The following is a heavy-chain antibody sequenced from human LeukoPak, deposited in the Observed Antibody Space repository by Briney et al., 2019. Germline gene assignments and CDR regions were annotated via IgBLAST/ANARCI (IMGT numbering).Heavy chain of an antibody. D-gene: IGHD1-26*01. CDR2: IYSGGST. Sequence: GGSLRLSCAASGFTVSSNYMSWVRQAPGKGLEWVSVIYSGGSTYYADSVKGRFTISRDNSKNTLYLQMNSLRAEDTAVYYCARGPSGSYYLGYFDYWGQGTLVTVSS. V-gene: IGHV3-53*01. CDR1: GFTVSSNY. J-gene: IGHJ4*02. CDR3: ARGPSGSYYLGYFDY.